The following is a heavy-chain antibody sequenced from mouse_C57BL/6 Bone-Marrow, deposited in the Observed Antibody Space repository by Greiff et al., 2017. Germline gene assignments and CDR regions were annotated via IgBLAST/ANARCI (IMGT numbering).Heavy chain of an antibody. J-gene: IGHJ3*01. CDR3: TVDYDGSSWGFAY. CDR2: IDPENGDT. Sequence: VQLQQSGAELVRPGASVKLSCTASGFNIKDDYMHWVKQRPEQGLEWIGWIDPENGDTEYASKFQGKATITADTSSNTAYLQRSSLTSEDTAVYYCTVDYDGSSWGFAYWGQGTLVTVSA. V-gene: IGHV14-4*01. CDR1: GFNIKDDY. D-gene: IGHD1-1*01.